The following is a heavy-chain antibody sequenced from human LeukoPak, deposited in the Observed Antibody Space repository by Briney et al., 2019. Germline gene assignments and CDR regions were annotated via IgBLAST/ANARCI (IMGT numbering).Heavy chain of an antibody. V-gene: IGHV3-7*01. Sequence: PGGSLRLSCAASGFTFSSYWMTWVRQAPGKGLEGVGNIKGDGSEKYYVDSVKGRFTISRDNAKNSLFLQMNSLGAEDTAVYYCARCEWHYYHYYMDVWGKGTTVTVSS. J-gene: IGHJ6*03. CDR3: ARCEWHYYHYYMDV. D-gene: IGHD3-3*01. CDR2: IKGDGSEK. CDR1: GFTFSSYW.